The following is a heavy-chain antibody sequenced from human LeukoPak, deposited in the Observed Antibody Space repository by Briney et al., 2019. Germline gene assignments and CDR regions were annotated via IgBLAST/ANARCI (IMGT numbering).Heavy chain of an antibody. V-gene: IGHV1-2*02. Sequence: ASVKVSCKAFGYTFTDYYIHCVRQAPGQGLEWVGWINPNSGATTYAQSFQGRVTMTRDTSISTAYMDLSSLGSDDTAIFYCVRKSATRRASEFDYWGQGTPVTVSS. CDR2: INPNSGAT. CDR3: VRKSATRRASEFDY. CDR1: GYTFTDYY. J-gene: IGHJ4*02. D-gene: IGHD2-15*01.